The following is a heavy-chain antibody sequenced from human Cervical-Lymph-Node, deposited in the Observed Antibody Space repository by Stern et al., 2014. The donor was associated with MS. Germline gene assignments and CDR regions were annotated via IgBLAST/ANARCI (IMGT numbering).Heavy chain of an antibody. V-gene: IGHV1-46*01. Sequence: QLVQSGADMKKPGASVKVSCKAYGYTFTRYYVHWVRQAPGQGLEWMGIINPSGGTTNYAQKFQGRVTMTRDTSTTTVYMELSSLRSEDTAVYYCARGDEEHLAPPPYWGQGTLVTVSS. CDR2: INPSGGTT. J-gene: IGHJ4*02. CDR1: GYTFTRYY. CDR3: ARGDEEHLAPPPY. D-gene: IGHD2-21*01.